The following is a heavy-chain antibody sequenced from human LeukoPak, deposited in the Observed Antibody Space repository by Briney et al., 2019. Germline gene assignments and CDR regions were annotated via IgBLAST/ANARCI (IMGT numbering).Heavy chain of an antibody. Sequence: GGSLRLSCTASGFTFDDYVMHWVRQAPGKGLEWVALISGDGSGTYYADSVKGRFTISRDNSKNSLFLHMSGLRAEDTALYYGATQNPPGSGYYDTYNWFDPWGQGTLVTVAS. J-gene: IGHJ5*02. CDR1: GFTFDDYV. CDR2: ISGDGSGT. V-gene: IGHV3-43*02. CDR3: ATQNPPGSGYYDTYNWFDP. D-gene: IGHD5-12*01.